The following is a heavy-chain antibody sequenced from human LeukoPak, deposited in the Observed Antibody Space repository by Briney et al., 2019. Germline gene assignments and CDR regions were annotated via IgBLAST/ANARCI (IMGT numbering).Heavy chain of an antibody. Sequence: PSETLSLTCTVSGGSISSYYWSWIRQPPGKGLEWIGYIYYSGSTKCNPSIKSRVTISVDTSKNQFSLKLSSVTAADTAVYYCARSLRGYRFATDYWGQGTLVTVSS. CDR3: ARSLRGYRFATDY. V-gene: IGHV4-59*08. D-gene: IGHD5-18*01. J-gene: IGHJ4*02. CDR2: IYYSGST. CDR1: GGSISSYY.